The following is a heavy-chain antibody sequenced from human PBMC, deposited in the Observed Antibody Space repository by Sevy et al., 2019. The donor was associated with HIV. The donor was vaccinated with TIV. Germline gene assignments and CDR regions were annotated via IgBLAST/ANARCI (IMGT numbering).Heavy chain of an antibody. D-gene: IGHD2-21*02. CDR1: GFTFSNYG. V-gene: IGHV3-33*01. CDR2: IWNDGSNK. Sequence: GGYLRLSCAASGFTFSNYGMHWVRQAPGKGLEWVAVIWNDGSNKYYADSVKGRFTISIDNSKNTLYLQMNSLRVEDTAVYFCARGGDFNDRSAKRDFDYWGQGTLVTVSS. J-gene: IGHJ4*02. CDR3: ARGGDFNDRSAKRDFDY.